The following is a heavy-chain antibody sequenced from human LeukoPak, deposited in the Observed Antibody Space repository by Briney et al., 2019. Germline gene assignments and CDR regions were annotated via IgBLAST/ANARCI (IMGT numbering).Heavy chain of an antibody. D-gene: IGHD6-19*01. V-gene: IGHV3-48*03. CDR1: GFTFSSYE. CDR3: ARVLNQWLVRAPFRDY. Sequence: GGSLRLSCAASGFTFSSYEMNWVRQAPGKGLEWVSYISSSGSTIYYADSVKGRFTISRDNDKNSLYLQMNSLRAEDTAVYYCARVLNQWLVRAPFRDYWGEGTVVTVSS. J-gene: IGHJ4*02. CDR2: ISSSGSTI.